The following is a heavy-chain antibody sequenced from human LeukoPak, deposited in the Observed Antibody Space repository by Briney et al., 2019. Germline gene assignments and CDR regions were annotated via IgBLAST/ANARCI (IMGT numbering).Heavy chain of an antibody. CDR1: RSRFTNYW. V-gene: IGHV5-51*01. CDR3: ARERRRELDY. J-gene: IGHJ4*02. CDR2: IYPGDSDT. Sequence: GESLKISCKGSRSRFTNYWIAWVRPMPGKGLEWMGIIYPGDSDTRYSPSFQGQVTISADKSISTAYLQWSSLKASDTAMYYCARERRRELDYWGQGTLVTVSS.